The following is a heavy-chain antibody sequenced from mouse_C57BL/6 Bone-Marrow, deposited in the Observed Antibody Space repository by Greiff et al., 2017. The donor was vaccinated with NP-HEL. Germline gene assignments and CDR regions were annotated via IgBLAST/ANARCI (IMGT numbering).Heavy chain of an antibody. Sequence: VMLVESGPGLVAPSQSLSITCTVSGFSLTSYGVHWVRQPPGKGLEWLVVIWSDGSTNYNSALKSRLSISKDNSKSQVFLKMNSLQTDDTAMYYCARESSTVVAPYAMDYWGQGTSVTVSS. V-gene: IGHV2-6*03. D-gene: IGHD1-1*01. CDR2: IWSDGST. J-gene: IGHJ4*01. CDR1: GFSLTSYG. CDR3: ARESSTVVAPYAMDY.